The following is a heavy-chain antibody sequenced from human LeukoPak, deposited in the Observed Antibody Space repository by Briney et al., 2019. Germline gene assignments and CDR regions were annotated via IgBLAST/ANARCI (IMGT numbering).Heavy chain of an antibody. J-gene: IGHJ4*02. D-gene: IGHD6-13*01. CDR3: ARENLAAAGKGSKYYFDY. Sequence: GGSLRLSCAASGFTFSSYSMNWVRQAPGKGLEWVSSISSSSSYIYYADSVKGRFTISRDNAKNSLYLQMNSLRAEDTAVYYCARENLAAAGKGSKYYFDYWGQATLVTVSS. V-gene: IGHV3-21*01. CDR1: GFTFSSYS. CDR2: ISSSSSYI.